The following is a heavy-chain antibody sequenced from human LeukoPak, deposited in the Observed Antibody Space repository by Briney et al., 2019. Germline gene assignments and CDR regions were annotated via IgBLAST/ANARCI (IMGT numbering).Heavy chain of an antibody. J-gene: IGHJ4*02. Sequence: GGSLRLSCLASGFTFSNYAMSWVRQAPGKGLEWVSGITISGRTAYYADSVKGRFTISRDNSKNTLYLQMNSLRAEDTAVYYCARENAEDLDYWGQGTLVTVSS. CDR2: ITISGRTA. CDR1: GFTFSNYA. V-gene: IGHV3-23*01. CDR3: ARENAEDLDY.